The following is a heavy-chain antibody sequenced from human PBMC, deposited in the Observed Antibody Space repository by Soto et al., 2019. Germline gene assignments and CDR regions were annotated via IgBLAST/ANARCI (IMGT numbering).Heavy chain of an antibody. CDR3: ARQAEDSYYYYGMDV. CDR2: IYYSGST. J-gene: IGHJ6*02. Sequence: SGTLSLTCTITGSSITSYYWSWIRQPPGKGLEWIGYIYYSGSTNYNPSLKSRVTISVDTSKNQFSLKLSSVTAADTAVYYCARQAEDSYYYYGMDVWGQGTTVT. CDR1: GSSITSYY. V-gene: IGHV4-59*08.